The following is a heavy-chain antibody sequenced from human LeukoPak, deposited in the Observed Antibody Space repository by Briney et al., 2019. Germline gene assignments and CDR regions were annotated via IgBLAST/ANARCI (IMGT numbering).Heavy chain of an antibody. D-gene: IGHD3-10*01. CDR3: AKVSGRIQIWPQPFGDGMDV. CDR1: EFTFSSYW. CDR2: IKQDGGEK. J-gene: IGHJ6*02. Sequence: GGSLRLSCAASEFTFSSYWMSWVRQAPGKGLEWVANIKQDGGEKYYLDSVKGRFTVSRDNAKNSLYLQMNSLRAEDTAVYYCAKVSGRIQIWPQPFGDGMDVWGQGTTVTVSS. V-gene: IGHV3-7*03.